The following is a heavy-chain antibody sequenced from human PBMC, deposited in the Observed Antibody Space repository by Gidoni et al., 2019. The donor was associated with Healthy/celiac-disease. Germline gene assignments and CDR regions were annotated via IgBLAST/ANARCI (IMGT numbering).Heavy chain of an antibody. CDR3: ARDLYYDFWSGYYWSGDYYYYGMDV. D-gene: IGHD3-3*01. Sequence: EVQLVESGGGLVKPGGSLRLSCASSGFTFSSYSMNWVRQAPGKGLEWVSSISSSSSYIYYADSVKGRFTISRDNAKNSLYLQMNSLRAEDTAVYYCARDLYYDFWSGYYWSGDYYYYGMDVWGKGTTVTVSS. J-gene: IGHJ6*04. CDR1: GFTFSSYS. V-gene: IGHV3-21*01. CDR2: ISSSSSYI.